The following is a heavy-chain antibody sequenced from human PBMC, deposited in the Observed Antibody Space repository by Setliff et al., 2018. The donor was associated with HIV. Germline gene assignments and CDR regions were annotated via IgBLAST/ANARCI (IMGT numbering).Heavy chain of an antibody. D-gene: IGHD6-19*01. Sequence: ASVKVSCKASGYTFTTYGISWVRQAPGHELEWMGWISPNFGHTNYAQNFLGRVTMTIDTSTSRAYMELRSLRSDDTAMYFCARLGSGWSDSYYYAMDIWGQGTTVTVSS. CDR2: ISPNFGHT. J-gene: IGHJ6*02. CDR1: GYTFTTYG. V-gene: IGHV1-18*01. CDR3: ARLGSGWSDSYYYAMDI.